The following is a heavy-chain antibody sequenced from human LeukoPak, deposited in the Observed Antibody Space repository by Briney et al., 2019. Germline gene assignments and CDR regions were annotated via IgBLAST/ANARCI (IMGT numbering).Heavy chain of an antibody. J-gene: IGHJ4*02. V-gene: IGHV4-39*01. CDR2: IHYSGST. Sequence: SETLSLTCTVSGGSISSSSYYWGWIRQPPGKGLEWIGSIHYSGSTYYNPSLKSRVTISVDTSKNQFSLKLSSVTAADTAVYYCARHRIASNRRYFDYWGQGTLVTVSS. CDR1: GGSISSSSYY. CDR3: ARHRIASNRRYFDY. D-gene: IGHD2-21*01.